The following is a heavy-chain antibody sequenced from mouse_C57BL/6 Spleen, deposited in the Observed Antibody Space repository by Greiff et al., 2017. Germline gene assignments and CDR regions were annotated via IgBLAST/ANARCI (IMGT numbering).Heavy chain of an antibody. CDR1: GFSLTSYG. V-gene: IGHV2-2*01. CDR2: IWSGGST. CDR3: ARDGLLGFAY. Sequence: VQLQQSGPGLVQPSQSLSLTCTVSGFSLTSYGVHWVRQSPGKGLEWLGVIWSGGSTDYNAAFISRLSISKDNPKSQVFLKMNSLQADDTAIYYCARDGLLGFAYWGQGTLVTVSA. D-gene: IGHD2-3*01. J-gene: IGHJ3*01.